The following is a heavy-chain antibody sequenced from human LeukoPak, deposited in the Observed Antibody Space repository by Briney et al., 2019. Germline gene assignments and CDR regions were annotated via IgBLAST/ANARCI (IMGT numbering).Heavy chain of an antibody. CDR2: ISAYNGNT. CDR3: ARDIVGVGATPGTFDY. CDR1: GYTFTSYG. V-gene: IGHV1-18*01. D-gene: IGHD1-26*01. Sequence: ASVKVSCKASGYTFTSYGISWVRQAPGQGLEWMGWISAYNGNTNYAQKLQGRVTMTTDTSTSTAYMELRSLRSDDTAVYYCARDIVGVGATPGTFDYWGQGTLVTVSS. J-gene: IGHJ4*02.